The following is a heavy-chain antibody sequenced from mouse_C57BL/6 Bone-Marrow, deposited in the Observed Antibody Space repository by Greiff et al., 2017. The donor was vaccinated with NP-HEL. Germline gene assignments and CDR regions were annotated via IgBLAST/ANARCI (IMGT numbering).Heavy chain of an antibody. CDR1: GYTFTSYW. CDR3: ARWGLRDFDY. CDR2: IYPSDSET. D-gene: IGHD2-4*01. Sequence: QVQLQQPGAELVRPGSSVKLSCKASGYTFTSYWMDWVKQRPGQGLEWIGNIYPSDSETHYNQKFKDKATLTVDKSSSTAYMQLSSLTSEDSAVYYCARWGLRDFDYWGQGTTLTVSS. V-gene: IGHV1-61*01. J-gene: IGHJ2*01.